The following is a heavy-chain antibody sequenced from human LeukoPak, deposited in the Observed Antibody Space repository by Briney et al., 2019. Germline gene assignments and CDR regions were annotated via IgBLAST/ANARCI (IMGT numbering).Heavy chain of an antibody. J-gene: IGHJ6*04. D-gene: IGHD2-15*01. V-gene: IGHV3-21*01. CDR3: ARDHCSGGSCLDV. Sequence: GGSLRLSCAASGFTFSSCSMNWVRQAPGKGLEWVSSISSSSNYIYCADSLKGRFIISRDNAKNSLYLQMNSLRAEDTAVYYCARDHCSGGSCLDVWGKGTTVTVSS. CDR1: GFTFSSCS. CDR2: ISSSSNYI.